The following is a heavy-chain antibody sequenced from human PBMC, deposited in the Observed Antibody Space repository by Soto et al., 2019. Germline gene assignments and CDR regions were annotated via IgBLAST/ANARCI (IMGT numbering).Heavy chain of an antibody. Sequence: GGALRLSCAASGFTFSDYYMSWIRQAPGKGLEWVSYISSSSSYTNYAYSVKGRFTISRDNAKNSLYLQMNSLRAEDTAVYYCARDHHRYSGYDYVDYWGQGTLVTVS. CDR1: GFTFSDYY. D-gene: IGHD5-12*01. CDR2: ISSSSSYT. J-gene: IGHJ4*02. V-gene: IGHV3-11*05. CDR3: ARDHHRYSGYDYVDY.